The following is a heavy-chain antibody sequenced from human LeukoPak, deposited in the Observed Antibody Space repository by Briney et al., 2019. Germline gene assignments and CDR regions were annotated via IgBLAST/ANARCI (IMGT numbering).Heavy chain of an antibody. V-gene: IGHV4-39*07. CDR1: GGSISSSDYY. J-gene: IGHJ5*02. CDR3: ARVDNWNYWFDP. Sequence: PSETLSLTCTVSGGSISSSDYYWGWIRQPPGKGLEWMGEVNHSGRTSYNPSLKSRVTISVDTSKNQFSLKLSSVTAADTAVYYCARVDNWNYWFDPWGQGTLVTVSS. CDR2: VNHSGRT. D-gene: IGHD1-7*01.